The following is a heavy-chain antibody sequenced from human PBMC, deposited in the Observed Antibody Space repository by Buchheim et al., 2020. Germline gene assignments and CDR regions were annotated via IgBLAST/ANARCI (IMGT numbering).Heavy chain of an antibody. CDR2: ISYDGSNK. V-gene: IGHV3-30-3*01. Sequence: QVQLVESGGGVVQPGRSLRLSCAASGFTFSSYAMHWVRQAPGKGLEWVAVISYDGSNKYYADSVKGRFTISRDNSKNTLDLQMNSLRAEDTAVYYCASSKSGSSGYWGQGTL. D-gene: IGHD1-26*01. CDR3: ASSKSGSSGY. CDR1: GFTFSSYA. J-gene: IGHJ4*02.